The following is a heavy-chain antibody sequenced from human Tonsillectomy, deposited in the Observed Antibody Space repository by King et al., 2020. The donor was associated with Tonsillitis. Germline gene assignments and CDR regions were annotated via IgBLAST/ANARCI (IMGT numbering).Heavy chain of an antibody. CDR1: GGSFSGYY. CDR2: INHSGST. V-gene: IGHV4-34*01. D-gene: IGHD1-14*01. CDR3: ARGLLAPRNPGYFDY. Sequence: VQLQQWGAGLLKPSETLSLTCAVSGGSFSGYYWSWIRQPPGKGLEWIGEINHSGSTNYNPSLKSRVTISVDTSKNQFSLKLSSVTAADTAVYYCARGLLAPRNPGYFDYWGQGTLVTVSS. J-gene: IGHJ4*02.